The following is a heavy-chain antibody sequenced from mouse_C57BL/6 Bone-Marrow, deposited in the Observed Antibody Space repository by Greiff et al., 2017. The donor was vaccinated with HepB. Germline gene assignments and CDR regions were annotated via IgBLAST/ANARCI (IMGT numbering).Heavy chain of an antibody. D-gene: IGHD2-4*01. Sequence: QVQLQQSGPELVKPGASVKISCKASGYAFSSSWMNWVKQRPGKGLEWIGRIYPGDGDTNYNGMFKGKATLTADKSSSTAYMQLSSLTSEDSAVYFCAPIYYDYAMDYWGQGTSVTVSS. V-gene: IGHV1-82*01. CDR2: IYPGDGDT. CDR1: GYAFSSSW. J-gene: IGHJ4*01. CDR3: APIYYDYAMDY.